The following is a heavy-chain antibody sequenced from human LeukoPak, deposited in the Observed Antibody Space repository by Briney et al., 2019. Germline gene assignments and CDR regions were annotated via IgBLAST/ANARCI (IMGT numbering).Heavy chain of an antibody. CDR3: ARDLHYGPGLS. J-gene: IGHJ4*02. Sequence: PSETLSLTCAVYGGSFSGYYWSWIRQPPGKGLEWIGEINHSGSTNYNPSLKSRVTISVDTSKNQFSLKLSSVTAADTAVYYCARDLHYGPGLSWGQGTLVTVSS. CDR1: GGSFSGYY. V-gene: IGHV4-34*01. D-gene: IGHD3-10*01. CDR2: INHSGST.